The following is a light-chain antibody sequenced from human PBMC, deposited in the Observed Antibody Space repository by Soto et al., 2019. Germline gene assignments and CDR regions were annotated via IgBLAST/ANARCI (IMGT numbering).Light chain of an antibody. CDR1: SSNIGHTF. CDR3: GSWDNSLNTLV. J-gene: IGLJ1*01. V-gene: IGLV1-51*01. CDR2: DND. Sequence: QSVLTQPPSVSAAPGQKVTVSCSGSSSNIGHTFVSWYQQLPGTAPKLVISDNDKRPSGIPDRFSGSKSGTSATLGITGLQTGDEADYYCGSWDNSLNTLVFGSGTKLTVL.